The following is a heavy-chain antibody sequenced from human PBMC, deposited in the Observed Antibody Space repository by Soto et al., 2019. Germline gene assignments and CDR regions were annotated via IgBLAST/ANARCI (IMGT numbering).Heavy chain of an antibody. D-gene: IGHD1-1*01. V-gene: IGHV1-18*01. CDR2: ISAHNGNT. CDR1: GYTFTSYG. J-gene: IGHJ4*02. Sequence: QVHLVQSGAEVKKPGASVKVSCKGSGYTFTSYGITWVRQAPGQGLKWMGWISAHNGNTDYAQRLQGRVTVTRDTSTSTAYMELRSLRSDDTAVYYCARGRYGDYWGQVALVTVSS. CDR3: ARGRYGDY.